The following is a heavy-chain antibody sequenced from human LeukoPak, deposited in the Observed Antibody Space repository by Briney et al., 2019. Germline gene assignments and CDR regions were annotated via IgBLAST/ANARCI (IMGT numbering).Heavy chain of an antibody. Sequence: GGSLRLSCAASGFTFSSYAMSWVRQAPGKGLEWVSAISGSGGSTYYADSVKGRFTISRDNSKNTLYLQMNSLRAEDTAVYYCARDLYSSSWSSAPPYFDYWGQGTLVTVSS. V-gene: IGHV3-23*01. CDR3: ARDLYSSSWSSAPPYFDY. D-gene: IGHD6-13*01. CDR2: ISGSGGST. CDR1: GFTFSSYA. J-gene: IGHJ4*02.